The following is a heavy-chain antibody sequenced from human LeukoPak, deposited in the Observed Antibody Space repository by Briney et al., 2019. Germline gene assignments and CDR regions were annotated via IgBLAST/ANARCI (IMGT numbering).Heavy chain of an antibody. J-gene: IGHJ4*02. CDR3: TIDWGSGWLA. V-gene: IGHV3-15*07. D-gene: IGHD6-19*01. CDR1: GFTFSNAW. CDR2: AKTKTDGGAT. Sequence: GGSLRLSCAGSGFTFSNAWMNWVRQAPGEGLEWVGRAKTKTDGGATDYAEPVRGRFIISRDDSRNTLYLQMKSLKIEDTAVYYCTIDWGSGWLAWGQGTLVTVSS.